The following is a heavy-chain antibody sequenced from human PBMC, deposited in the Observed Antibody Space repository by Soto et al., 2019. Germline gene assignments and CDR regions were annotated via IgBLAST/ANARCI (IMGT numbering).Heavy chain of an antibody. CDR3: AKFMGIAVFIY. CDR2: ISGSGGST. J-gene: IGHJ4*02. Sequence: EVQLLESGGGLVQPGGSLRLSCAASGFTFSNYAMSWVRQAPGKGLQWVSAISGSGGSTYYADSVKGRFTISRDNSKNTLYLQMNSLRAEDTAVYYCAKFMGIAVFIYWGQGTLVTVSS. CDR1: GFTFSNYA. D-gene: IGHD6-19*01. V-gene: IGHV3-23*01.